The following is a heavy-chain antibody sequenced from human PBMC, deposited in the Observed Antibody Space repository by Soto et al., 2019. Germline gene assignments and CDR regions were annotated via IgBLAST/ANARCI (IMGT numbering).Heavy chain of an antibody. V-gene: IGHV3-30*03. CDR1: GFTFSSYC. J-gene: IGHJ6*02. Sequence: GGSLRLSCAASGFTFSSYCMHWVRQAPGKGLEWVAVISYDGSNKYYADSVKGRFTISRDNAKNSLYLQMNSLRAEDTAVYYCARDAVRDYDFWSGYEYYGMDVWGQGTTVTVSS. CDR3: ARDAVRDYDFWSGYEYYGMDV. CDR2: ISYDGSNK. D-gene: IGHD3-3*01.